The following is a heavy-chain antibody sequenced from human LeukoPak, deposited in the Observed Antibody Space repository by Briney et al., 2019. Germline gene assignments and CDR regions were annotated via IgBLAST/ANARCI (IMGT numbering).Heavy chain of an antibody. CDR1: GFTFSSYW. Sequence: GGSLRLSCAASGFTFSSYWMHWVRQAPGKGLVWVSRIRSDGSSTTYADSVKGRFTISRDNTKNTLYLQMNSLRAEDTAVYYCAREYSTGFDPWGQGTLVTVSS. J-gene: IGHJ5*02. CDR2: IRSDGSST. D-gene: IGHD2-15*01. CDR3: AREYSTGFDP. V-gene: IGHV3-74*01.